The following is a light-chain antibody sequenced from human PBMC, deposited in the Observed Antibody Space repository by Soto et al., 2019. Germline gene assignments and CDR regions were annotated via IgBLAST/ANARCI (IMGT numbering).Light chain of an antibody. V-gene: IGKV1-5*03. J-gene: IGKJ1*01. Sequence: IQMTQSPTTLSAYVGSRFTITCRASQSISGWLDWYQQKKGKAPKLLIYKASSLESGVPSRLRGSGYGTDLTITISSMQPEDFETYYCLQDYNYPRTFGQGTKVDI. CDR3: LQDYNYPRT. CDR2: KAS. CDR1: QSISGW.